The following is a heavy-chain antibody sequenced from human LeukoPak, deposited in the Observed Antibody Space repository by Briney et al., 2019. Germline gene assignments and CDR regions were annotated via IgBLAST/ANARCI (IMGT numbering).Heavy chain of an antibody. Sequence: GGSLRLSCAASGFTFSSYSMNWVRQAPGKGLEWVSSISSSSSYIYYADSVKGRFTISRDNTKNSLYLQMHSLRAEDTAVYYCARDGTGIVYYYAMDVWGQGTTVTVSS. CDR3: ARDGTGIVYYYAMDV. CDR1: GFTFSSYS. V-gene: IGHV3-21*01. D-gene: IGHD3/OR15-3a*01. J-gene: IGHJ6*02. CDR2: ISSSSSYI.